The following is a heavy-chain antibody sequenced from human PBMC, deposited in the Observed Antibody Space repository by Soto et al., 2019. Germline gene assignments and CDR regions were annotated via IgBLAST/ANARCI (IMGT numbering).Heavy chain of an antibody. V-gene: IGHV4-34*01. CDR2: INHSGST. D-gene: IGHD6-6*01. J-gene: IGHJ4*02. CDR3: ARVELGAARPSGDFDY. Sequence: PSETLSLTCAVYGGSFSGYYWSWIRQPPGKGLEWIGEINHSGSTNYNPSLKSRVTISVDTSKNQFSLKLSSVTAADTAVYYCARVELGAARPSGDFDYWGQGTLVTVSS. CDR1: GGSFSGYY.